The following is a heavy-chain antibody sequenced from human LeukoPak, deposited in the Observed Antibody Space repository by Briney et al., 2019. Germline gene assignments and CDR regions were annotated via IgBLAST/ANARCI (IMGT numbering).Heavy chain of an antibody. D-gene: IGHD3-10*01. CDR1: GYTFTNFD. J-gene: IGHJ4*02. CDR3: ANTKVVRYYGSGSLPRLFDY. CDR2: MNPKTGNT. V-gene: IGHV1-8*01. Sequence: ASVKVSCKASGYTFTNFDINWVRQATGQGLEWMGWMNPKTGNTGSAQNLRGRVTITGNTSISTAYMELSSLRSEDTAVYYCANTKVVRYYGSGSLPRLFDYWGQGTLVTVSS.